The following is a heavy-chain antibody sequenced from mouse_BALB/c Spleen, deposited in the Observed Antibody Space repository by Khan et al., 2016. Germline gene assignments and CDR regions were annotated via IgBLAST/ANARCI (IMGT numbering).Heavy chain of an antibody. D-gene: IGHD2-1*01. Sequence: VQLKQSGAGLVRSGASVRLSCTASGFNIKDYYIHWVKQRPEQGLEWIGWIDPENGATEYAPKFQGKVTMTADTSSNTAYLQLSRLTSEDTAVYYCDAIYYGNYIYFDYWGQGTTLTVSS. CDR3: DAIYYGNYIYFDY. CDR1: GFNIKDYY. V-gene: IGHV14-4*02. CDR2: IDPENGAT. J-gene: IGHJ2*01.